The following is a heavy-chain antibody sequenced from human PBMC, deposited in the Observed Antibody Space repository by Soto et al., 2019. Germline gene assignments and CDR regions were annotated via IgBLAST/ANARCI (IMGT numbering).Heavy chain of an antibody. Sequence: WGSLRLSCAGSGFTFSSYGIHWVRQAPGKGLEWVAVISYDGSNKYYADSVKGRFTISGDNSKNTLYLQMNSLRAEDTAVYYCARDTTYDRRAPGAFDIWGQGTRVTVSS. J-gene: IGHJ3*02. CDR2: ISYDGSNK. CDR1: GFTFSSYG. CDR3: ARDTTYDRRAPGAFDI. D-gene: IGHD3-22*01. V-gene: IGHV3-30*03.